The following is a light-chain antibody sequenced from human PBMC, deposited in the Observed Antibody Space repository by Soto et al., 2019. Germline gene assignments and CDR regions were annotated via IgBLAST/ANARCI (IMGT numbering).Light chain of an antibody. Sequence: DIVMTQSPLSLPVTPGEPASISCRSSQSLLQSNGYTYLDWYLQKSGQSPQLLIYLTSIRAYGVPDRFNGSGSGTDFTLKISKVEAEDVGVYYCMQALQTPPWTFGQGTKVEIK. CDR3: MQALQTPPWT. J-gene: IGKJ1*01. V-gene: IGKV2-28*01. CDR1: QSLLQSNGYTY. CDR2: LTS.